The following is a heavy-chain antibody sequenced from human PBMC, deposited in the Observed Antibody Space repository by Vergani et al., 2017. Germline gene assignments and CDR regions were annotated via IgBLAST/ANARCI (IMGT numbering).Heavy chain of an antibody. J-gene: IGHJ5*02. CDR2: INPSGGHT. D-gene: IGHD6-6*01. V-gene: IGHV1-46*01. CDR3: ARGVSWFDP. Sequence: QVQVVQSGAEVKKSGASVKVSCKTSGYTFSNYYMHWVRQAPGQGLEWMGIINPSGGHTNYAQKFQGRVTMTRNTSISTAYMELSSLRSEDTAVYYCARGVSWFDPWGQGTLVTVSS. CDR1: GYTFSNYY.